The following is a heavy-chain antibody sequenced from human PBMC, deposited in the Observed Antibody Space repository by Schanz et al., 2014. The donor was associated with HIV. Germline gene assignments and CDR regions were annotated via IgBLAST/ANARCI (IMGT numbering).Heavy chain of an antibody. CDR2: ISGSGHYI. CDR3: AKDLGAGGGSCFDS. Sequence: EERLVESGGSLVKPGGSLRLSCAASGLAFSAHTINWVRQTPGKGLEWVSSISGSGHYIYFADSLRGRFTISRDNSRNSVYLQMNSLRADDTAVYYCAKDLGAGGGSCFDSWGQGTLVTVST. J-gene: IGHJ4*02. CDR1: GLAFSAHT. D-gene: IGHD2-15*01. V-gene: IGHV3-21*06.